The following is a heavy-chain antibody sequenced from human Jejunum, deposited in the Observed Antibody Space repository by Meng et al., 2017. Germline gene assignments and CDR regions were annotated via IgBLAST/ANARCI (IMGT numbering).Heavy chain of an antibody. CDR2: LYHSGDT. J-gene: IGHJ4*02. V-gene: IGHV4-4*02. CDR1: GDSISSNNR. CDR3: ARDWGCRDGYCFSGLLEF. Sequence: QVQLQESGPGLVRPSGTLTLTCSVSGDSISSNNRWTWVRQPPGRGLEWSGELYHSGDTNYNPSLTSPVTISVDKSKNQFTLRLNSVTAADTAIYYCARDWGCRDGYCFSGLLEFWGQGILVTVSS. D-gene: IGHD2-15*01.